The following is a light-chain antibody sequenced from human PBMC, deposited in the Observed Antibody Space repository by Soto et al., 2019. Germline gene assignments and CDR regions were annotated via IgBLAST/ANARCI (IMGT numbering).Light chain of an antibody. CDR3: QQYNNWPWT. V-gene: IGKV3-15*01. J-gene: IGKJ1*01. Sequence: EILMTQSPATLSVSPWGIATLSFRASHIISDTLAWYQQKPGQAPRLLIHGASTRATGFPARFSGSGSGTDFTLTISSLHSEDFAVYYSQQYNNWPWTFGKGSKVDIK. CDR1: HIISDT. CDR2: GAS.